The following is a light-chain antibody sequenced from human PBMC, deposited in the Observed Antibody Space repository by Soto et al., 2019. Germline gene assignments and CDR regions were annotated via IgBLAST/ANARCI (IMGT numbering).Light chain of an antibody. V-gene: IGLV2-14*01. CDR2: EVS. CDR3: SSYTSSTTPI. Sequence: QSALTQPASVSGSPGQSIAISCTGTSRDIGGYNYVSWYQQYPDRAPKLMIYEVSNRPSGVSDRFSGSKSGNTASLTISGLQAEDEADYYCSSYTSSTTPIYGGGTKLTVL. CDR1: SRDIGGYNY. J-gene: IGLJ2*01.